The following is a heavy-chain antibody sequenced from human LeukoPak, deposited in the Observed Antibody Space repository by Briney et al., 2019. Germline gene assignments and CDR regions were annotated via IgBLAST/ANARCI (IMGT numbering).Heavy chain of an antibody. CDR1: GFTFSSYA. V-gene: IGHV3-23*01. CDR2: ISGSYGTT. CDR3: AKGNIAELPAAPYY. Sequence: GGSLRLSCAASGFTFSSYAMSWLRQAPGKGLEWVSSISGSYGTTYYADSVKGRFTISRDNSKNTLYLQMNSLRAEDTALYYCAKGNIAELPAAPYYWGQGTLVTVSS. D-gene: IGHD2-2*01. J-gene: IGHJ4*02.